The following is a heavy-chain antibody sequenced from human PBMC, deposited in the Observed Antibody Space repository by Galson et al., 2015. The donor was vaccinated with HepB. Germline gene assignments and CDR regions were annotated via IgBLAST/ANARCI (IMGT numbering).Heavy chain of an antibody. J-gene: IGHJ4*02. CDR1: GGSISSGGYS. D-gene: IGHD4-17*01. CDR2: IYHSGST. Sequence: TLSLTCAVSGGSISSGGYSWSWIRQPPGKGLEWIGYIYHSGSTYYNPSLKSRVTISVDRSKNQFSLKLTSVTAADTAVYYCARSTYGDYDFDYWGQGTLVTVSS. V-gene: IGHV4-30-2*01. CDR3: ARSTYGDYDFDY.